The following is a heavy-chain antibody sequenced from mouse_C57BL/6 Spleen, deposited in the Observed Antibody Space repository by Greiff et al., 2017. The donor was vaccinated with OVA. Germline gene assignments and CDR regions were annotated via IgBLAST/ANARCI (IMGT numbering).Heavy chain of an antibody. V-gene: IGHV1-15*01. J-gene: IGHJ4*01. Sequence: VQGVESGAELVRPGASVPPSCNSSGYTFTDYEMHWVKQTPVHGLEWIGAIDPETGGTAYNQKFKGKAILTADKSSSTAYMELRSLTSEDSAVYYCTRPTGTYAMDYWGQGTSVTVSS. CDR2: IDPETGGT. CDR3: TRPTGTYAMDY. CDR1: GYTFTDYE. D-gene: IGHD4-1*02.